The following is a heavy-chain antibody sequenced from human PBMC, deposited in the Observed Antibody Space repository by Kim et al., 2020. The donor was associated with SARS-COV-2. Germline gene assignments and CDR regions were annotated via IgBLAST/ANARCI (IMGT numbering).Heavy chain of an antibody. D-gene: IGHD3-3*01. CDR3: ARMEAGLYYGMDV. Sequence: ADSGKGRFTISRDNAKNSLYLQMNSLGAEDMAVYYCARMEAGLYYGMDVWGQGTTVTVSS. J-gene: IGHJ6*02. V-gene: IGHV3-21*01.